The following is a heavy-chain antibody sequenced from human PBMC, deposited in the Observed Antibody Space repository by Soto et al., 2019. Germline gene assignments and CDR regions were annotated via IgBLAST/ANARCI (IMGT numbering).Heavy chain of an antibody. CDR2: IYYSGST. D-gene: IGHD3-22*01. CDR3: ARDLGYYDSSGYDAFEI. Sequence: SQTLSLTCTVSGGSISSGDYYWSWIRQPPGKGLEWIGYIYYSGSTYYNPSLKSRVTISVDTSKNQFSLKLSSVTAADTAVYYCARDLGYYDSSGYDAFEISGQGTMVTVSS. V-gene: IGHV4-30-4*01. J-gene: IGHJ3*02. CDR1: GGSISSGDYY.